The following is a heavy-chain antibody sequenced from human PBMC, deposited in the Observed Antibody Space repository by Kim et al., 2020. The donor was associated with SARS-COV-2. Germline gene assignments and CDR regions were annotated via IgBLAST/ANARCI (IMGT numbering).Heavy chain of an antibody. J-gene: IGHJ4*02. D-gene: IGHD3-22*01. CDR1: GFTFSSYA. CDR2: ISYDGSNK. V-gene: IGHV3-30*04. CDR3: ARSPVWYESSGGAYFDY. Sequence: GGSLRLSCAASGFTFSSYAMHWVRQAPGKGLEWVAVISYDGSNKYYADSVKGRFTISRDNSKNTLYLQMNSLRVEDTAVYYCARSPVWYESSGGAYFDYWGQGTLVTVSS.